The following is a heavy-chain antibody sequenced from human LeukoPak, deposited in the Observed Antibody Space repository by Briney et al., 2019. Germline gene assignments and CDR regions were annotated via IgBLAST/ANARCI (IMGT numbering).Heavy chain of an antibody. CDR1: GGTFSSYA. V-gene: IGHV1-69*04. D-gene: IGHD6-13*01. J-gene: IGHJ5*02. CDR2: IIPILGIA. Sequence: SVKVSCKASGGTFSSYAIRWVRQAPGQGLEWMGRIIPILGIANYAQKFQGRVTITADKSTSTAYMKLSSLRSEDTAVYYCARDLSLAGLGIAAAGTTGFDPWGQGTLVTVSS. CDR3: ARDLSLAGLGIAAAGTTGFDP.